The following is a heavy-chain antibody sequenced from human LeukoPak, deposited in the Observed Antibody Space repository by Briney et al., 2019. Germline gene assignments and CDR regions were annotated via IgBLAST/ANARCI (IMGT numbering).Heavy chain of an antibody. CDR2: IIPIFGTS. CDR1: GGTFSSYA. CDR3: ARAIVVVVAATPVLNWFDP. J-gene: IGHJ5*02. Sequence: SVKVSCQASGGTFSSYAISWVRQAPGPGLEWMGGIIPIFGTSNYAQKVQGRVTTTADESTSTAYMELSSLRSEDTAVYYCARAIVVVVAATPVLNWFDPWGQGTLVTVSS. V-gene: IGHV1-69*13. D-gene: IGHD2-15*01.